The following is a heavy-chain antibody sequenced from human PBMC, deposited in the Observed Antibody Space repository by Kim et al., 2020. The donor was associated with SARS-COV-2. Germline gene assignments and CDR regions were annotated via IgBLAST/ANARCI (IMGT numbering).Heavy chain of an antibody. D-gene: IGHD3-22*01. CDR2: INHSGST. CDR3: ARGLDITMIAAGAFDY. CDR1: GGSFSGYY. Sequence: SETLSLTCAVYGGSFSGYYWSWIRQPPGKGLEWIGEINHSGSTNYNPSLKSRVTISVDTSKNQFSLKLSSVTAADTAVYYCARGLDITMIAAGAFDYWGQGTLVTVSS. V-gene: IGHV4-34*01. J-gene: IGHJ4*02.